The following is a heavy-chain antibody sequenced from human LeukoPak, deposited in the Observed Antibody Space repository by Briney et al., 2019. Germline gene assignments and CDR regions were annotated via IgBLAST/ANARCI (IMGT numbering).Heavy chain of an antibody. Sequence: PGGSLRLSCAASGFTVSSNYMSWVRQAPGKGLEWVSVIYSGGSTYYADSVKGRFTISRDNAKNSLYLQMNSLRAEDTAVYYCARAGAAGIYYFDYWGQGTLVTVSS. CDR3: ARAGAAGIYYFDY. CDR2: IYSGGST. D-gene: IGHD6-13*01. J-gene: IGHJ4*02. CDR1: GFTVSSNY. V-gene: IGHV3-53*01.